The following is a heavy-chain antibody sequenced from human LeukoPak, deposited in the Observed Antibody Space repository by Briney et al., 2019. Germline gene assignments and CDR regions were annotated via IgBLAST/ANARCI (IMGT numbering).Heavy chain of an antibody. Sequence: ASVKVSCKASGGTFSSYAISWVRQAPGQGLEWMGGIIPIFGTASYAQKFQGRVTITADKSTSTAYMELSSLRSEDTAVYYCARGPHWDPHFDYWGQGTLVTVSS. CDR2: IIPIFGTA. J-gene: IGHJ4*02. CDR1: GGTFSSYA. D-gene: IGHD7-27*01. V-gene: IGHV1-69*06. CDR3: ARGPHWDPHFDY.